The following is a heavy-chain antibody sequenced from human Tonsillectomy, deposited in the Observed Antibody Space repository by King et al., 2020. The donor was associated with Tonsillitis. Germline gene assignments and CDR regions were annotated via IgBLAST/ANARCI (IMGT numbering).Heavy chain of an antibody. Sequence: VQLVESGGGLVQPGGSLRLSCAASGFTFTNYAMSWVRQAPGKGLEWVSAVSGSAGSTYYADSVKGRFTISRDNSKNTLYLQMNSLRAEDTAIYYCAKDPRGGLMIVEPFDYWGQGTLVTVSS. CDR2: VSGSAGST. D-gene: IGHD3-16*01. J-gene: IGHJ4*02. CDR1: GFTFTNYA. CDR3: AKDPRGGLMIVEPFDY. V-gene: IGHV3-23*04.